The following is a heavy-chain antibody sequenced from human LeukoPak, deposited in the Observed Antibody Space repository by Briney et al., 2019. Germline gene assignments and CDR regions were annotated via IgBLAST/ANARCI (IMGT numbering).Heavy chain of an antibody. CDR2: ISPYNGNT. CDR3: ARGLEAGTSVY. J-gene: IGHJ4*02. V-gene: IGHV1-18*01. D-gene: IGHD6-19*01. CDR1: GYTFSIYG. Sequence: GASVKVSCKASGYTFSIYGINWVRQAPGQGLEWMGWISPYNGNTNYAQNLQGRVTITTDTSTSTAFMELRSLKSDDTALYYCARGLEAGTSVYWGQGTLVTVSS.